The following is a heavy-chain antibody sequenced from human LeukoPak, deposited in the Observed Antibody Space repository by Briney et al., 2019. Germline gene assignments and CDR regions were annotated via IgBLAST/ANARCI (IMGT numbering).Heavy chain of an antibody. D-gene: IGHD3-22*01. J-gene: IGHJ4*02. CDR2: ISTSSVYI. CDR1: GFXFSGYS. Sequence: GGSLRPSCEASGFXFSGYSINWVRQAPGKGLEWFSSISTSSVYIYYADSVKGRFTISRDNARNSLYLQMNSLRAEDTAVYYCARVAPDYYDPGDYWGQGTLVTVSS. CDR3: ARVAPDYYDPGDY. V-gene: IGHV3-21*01.